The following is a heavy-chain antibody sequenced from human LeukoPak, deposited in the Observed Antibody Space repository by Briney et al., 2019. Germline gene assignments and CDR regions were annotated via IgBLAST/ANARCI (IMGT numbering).Heavy chain of an antibody. V-gene: IGHV1-8*01. CDR3: ARGPIAVAGTEAVDY. D-gene: IGHD6-19*01. CDR1: VYTFTSYD. J-gene: IGHJ4*02. Sequence: ASVKVSCKSSVYTFTSYDINWVRQATGQGLEWMGWMNPNSGNTGYAQKFQGRVTMTRNTSISTAYMELSSLRSEDTAVYYCARGPIAVAGTEAVDYWGQGTLVTVSS. CDR2: MNPNSGNT.